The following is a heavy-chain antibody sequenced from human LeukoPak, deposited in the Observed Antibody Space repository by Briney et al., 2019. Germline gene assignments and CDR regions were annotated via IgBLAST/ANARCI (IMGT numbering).Heavy chain of an antibody. J-gene: IGHJ5*02. CDR3: ARGEDGYNH. Sequence: SETLSLTCIVSGDSISSPGYYWGWIRQTPQKALEWIGSLSYSANTYNNPSLKSRVSISVDTSKNQFSLRLSSVTAADTAVYYCARGEDGYNHWGQGTLVTVSS. CDR1: GDSISSPGYY. D-gene: IGHD5-24*01. CDR2: LSYSANT. V-gene: IGHV4-39*02.